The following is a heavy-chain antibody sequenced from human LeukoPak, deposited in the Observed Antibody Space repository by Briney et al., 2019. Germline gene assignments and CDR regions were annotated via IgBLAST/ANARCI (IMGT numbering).Heavy chain of an antibody. J-gene: IGHJ5*02. V-gene: IGHV3-20*01. CDR2: INWNGGST. Sequence: PGGSLKLSCAASGFTFDDYGMSWVRQAPGKGLGWVSGINWNGGSTGYADSVKGRFTISRDNAKNSLYLQMNSLRAEDTALYHCAREVYCSSTSCLNWFDPWGQGTLVTVSS. D-gene: IGHD2-2*01. CDR3: AREVYCSSTSCLNWFDP. CDR1: GFTFDDYG.